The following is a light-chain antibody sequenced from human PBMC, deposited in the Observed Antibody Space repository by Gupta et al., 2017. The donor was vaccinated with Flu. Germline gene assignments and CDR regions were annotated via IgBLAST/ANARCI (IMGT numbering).Light chain of an antibody. CDR2: EDN. J-gene: IGLJ3*02. V-gene: IGLV6-57*01. CDR1: SGSIVSSY. Sequence: VTISCTRSSGSIVSSYVQWYQQRPGSSPTTVICEDNQRPSGVPDRFSGSIDSSSNSASLTISGLKTEDEADDVCQSFDYNNHWVFGGGTRLTVL. CDR3: QSFDYNNHWV.